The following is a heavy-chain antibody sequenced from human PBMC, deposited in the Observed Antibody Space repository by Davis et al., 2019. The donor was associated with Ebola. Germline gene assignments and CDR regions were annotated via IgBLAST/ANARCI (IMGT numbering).Heavy chain of an antibody. V-gene: IGHV3-23*01. J-gene: IGHJ4*02. Sequence: GGSLRLSCAASGFTFSSYAMSWVRQAPGKGLEWVSGISGSGGTTYYADSVKGRFTISRDNSKNTLYLQMNSLRAEDTAVYYCAKPLGGYCSSTTCQARAAYFDYWGQGSLVTVSS. D-gene: IGHD2-2*01. CDR1: GFTFSSYA. CDR2: ISGSGGTT. CDR3: AKPLGGYCSSTTCQARAAYFDY.